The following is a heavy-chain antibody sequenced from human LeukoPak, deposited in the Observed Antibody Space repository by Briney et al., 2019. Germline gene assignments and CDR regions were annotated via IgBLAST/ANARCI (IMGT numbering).Heavy chain of an antibody. Sequence: ASLKVSCKASGYTFTSYGISWVRQAPGQGLEWMGWISAYNGNTNYAQKLQGRVTMTTDTSTSTAYMELRSLRSDDTAVYYCASSHSYSSSWYGNFQHWGQGTLVTVSS. CDR2: ISAYNGNT. CDR1: GYTFTSYG. CDR3: ASSHSYSSSWYGNFQH. D-gene: IGHD6-13*01. J-gene: IGHJ1*01. V-gene: IGHV1-18*01.